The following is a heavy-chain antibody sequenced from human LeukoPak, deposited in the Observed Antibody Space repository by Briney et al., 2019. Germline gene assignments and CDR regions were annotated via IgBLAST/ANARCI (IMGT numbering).Heavy chain of an antibody. CDR1: GFTFRTYG. V-gene: IGHV3-30*03. Sequence: GRSLRLSCAASGFTFRTYGMHWVRQAPGKGLEWVAVISYDGSNKYYVDSVKGRFTISRDNSKNTLYLQMNSLRAEDTAVYYCARSQGRDGYNYALDYWGQGTLVTVSS. J-gene: IGHJ4*02. CDR3: ARSQGRDGYNYALDY. D-gene: IGHD5-24*01. CDR2: ISYDGSNK.